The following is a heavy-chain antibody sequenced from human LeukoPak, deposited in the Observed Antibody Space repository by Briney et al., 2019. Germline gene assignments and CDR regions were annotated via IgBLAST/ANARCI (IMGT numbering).Heavy chain of an antibody. D-gene: IGHD1-26*01. V-gene: IGHV3-23*01. CDR2: ISGSGGST. CDR1: GFTFSSYA. J-gene: IGHJ4*02. Sequence: GGSLRLSCAASGFTFSSYAMSWVRQAPGKGLEWVSAISGSGGSTYYADSVKGRFTISRDNSKNTLYLQMNSLRAEDTAVYYCAGQISESYSLHDYWGQGTLVTVSS. CDR3: AGQISESYSLHDY.